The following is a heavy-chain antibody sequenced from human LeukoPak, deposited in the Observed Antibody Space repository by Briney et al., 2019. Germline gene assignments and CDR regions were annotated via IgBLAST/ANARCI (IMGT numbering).Heavy chain of an antibody. CDR3: AWGGAVAGSNWFDP. V-gene: IGHV1-8*01. CDR1: GYTFSSYD. Sequence: GASVKVSCKASGYTFSSYDVNWVRQATGQGLEWMGWMNPNIGNTGYAQKFQGRVTVTRNTSISTAYMELSSLRSEDTAMYYCAWGGAVAGSNWFDPWGQGTLVTVSS. D-gene: IGHD6-13*01. J-gene: IGHJ5*02. CDR2: MNPNIGNT.